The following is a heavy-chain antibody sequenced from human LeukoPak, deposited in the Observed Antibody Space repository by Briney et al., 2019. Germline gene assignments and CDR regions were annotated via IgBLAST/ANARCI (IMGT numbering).Heavy chain of an antibody. Sequence: GESLKISCKDSGYSFTSHWIGWVRQVPGKGLDWMGIIYPGDSDTRYSPSFQGQVTISADKSISTAYLQWSSLKASDTAIYYCARQVSGWYSYWGQGTLVTVSS. J-gene: IGHJ4*02. CDR1: GYSFTSHW. CDR3: ARQVSGWYSY. CDR2: IYPGDSDT. V-gene: IGHV5-51*01. D-gene: IGHD6-19*01.